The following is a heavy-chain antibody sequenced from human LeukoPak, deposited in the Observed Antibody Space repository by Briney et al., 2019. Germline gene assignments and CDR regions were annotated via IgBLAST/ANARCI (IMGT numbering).Heavy chain of an antibody. V-gene: IGHV1-18*01. D-gene: IGHD2-2*02. CDR1: GYTFTSYG. CDR2: ISAYNGNT. J-gene: IGHJ5*02. CDR3: ARGVVVVPAAIPGNWFDP. Sequence: ASVKVSCKASGYTFTSYGISWVRQAPGQGLEWMGWISAYNGNTNYAQKLQGRVTMTTDTSTSTAYMELRSLRSDDTAVYYCARGVVVVPAAIPGNWFDPWGQRTLVTVSS.